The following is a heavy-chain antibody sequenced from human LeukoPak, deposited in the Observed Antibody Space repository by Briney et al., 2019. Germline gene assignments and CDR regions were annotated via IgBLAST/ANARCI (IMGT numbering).Heavy chain of an antibody. Sequence: PSDTLSLTCAVSGGSISSGGYSWSWIRQPPGKGLEWIGYIYHSGSTYYNPSLKSRVTISVDRPKNQFSLKLSSVTAADTAVYYCARSVSTYYFDYWGQGTLVTVSS. CDR1: GGSISSGGYS. D-gene: IGHD3-22*01. CDR3: ARSVSTYYFDY. V-gene: IGHV4-30-2*01. J-gene: IGHJ4*02. CDR2: IYHSGST.